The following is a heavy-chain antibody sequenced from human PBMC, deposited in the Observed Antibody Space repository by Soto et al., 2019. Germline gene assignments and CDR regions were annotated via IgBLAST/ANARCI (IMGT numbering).Heavy chain of an antibody. CDR1: GYTLTELS. V-gene: IGHV1-24*01. CDR2: FDPEDGET. D-gene: IGHD1-1*01. Sequence: GASVKVSCEVSGYTLTELSMHWVRQAPGKGLEWMGGFDPEDGETIYAQKFQERVTITRDTSTDTAYMELSSLKSEDTAVYYCAADHMTTFMWGQGTLVTVSS. J-gene: IGHJ4*02. CDR3: AADHMTTFM.